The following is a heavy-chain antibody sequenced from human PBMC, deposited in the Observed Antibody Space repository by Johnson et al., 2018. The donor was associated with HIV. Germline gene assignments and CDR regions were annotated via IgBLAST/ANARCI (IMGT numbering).Heavy chain of an antibody. CDR1: GFTFSSYA. CDR3: AKDRHYTTFNAFDM. J-gene: IGHJ3*02. V-gene: IGHV3-30*04. Sequence: QVQLVESGGGVVQPGRSLRLSCAASGFTFSSYAMHWVRQAPGKGLEWVAVISYDGTSKYQADSVKGRFTISRDNSKNTLFMQMNSLRGEDTAVYYCAKDRHYTTFNAFDMWGQGTMVTVSS. CDR2: ISYDGTSK. D-gene: IGHD4-11*01.